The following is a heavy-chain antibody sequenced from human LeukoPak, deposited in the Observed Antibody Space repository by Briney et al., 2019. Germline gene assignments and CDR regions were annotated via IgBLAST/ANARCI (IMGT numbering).Heavy chain of an antibody. CDR3: ARGHYDMDV. CDR1: GLTLSRHW. J-gene: IGHJ6*02. CDR2: INEDGSQK. Sequence: GGSLRLSCAASGLTLSRHWMSWVRQAPGKGPEWVANINEDGSQKHHVDSVKGRFSISRDNAKNSLNLQMNSLRAEDTAVYYCARGHYDMDVWGQGTPVPVSS. V-gene: IGHV3-7*05.